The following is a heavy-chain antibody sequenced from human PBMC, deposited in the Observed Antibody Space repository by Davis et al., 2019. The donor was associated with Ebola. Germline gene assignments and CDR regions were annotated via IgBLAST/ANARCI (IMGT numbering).Heavy chain of an antibody. J-gene: IGHJ4*02. D-gene: IGHD2/OR15-2a*01. CDR1: GFTFGAFG. V-gene: IGHV3-30*18. CDR2: ISFDSTAK. Sequence: GESLKISCVGSGFTFGAFGMHWVRQAPGKGLEWVATISFDSTAKYYADSVKGRFNISRDNSKNTLYLEANNLRAEDTAIFYCAKDLSRDRSSSFIVKDVASPFDYWGQGTLVTVSS. CDR3: AKDLSRDRSSSFIVKDVASPFDY.